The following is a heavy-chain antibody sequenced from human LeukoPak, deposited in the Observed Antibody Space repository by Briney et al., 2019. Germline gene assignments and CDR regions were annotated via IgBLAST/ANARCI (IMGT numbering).Heavy chain of an antibody. CDR1: GFTFSSYS. J-gene: IGHJ3*02. V-gene: IGHV3-21*01. Sequence: GGSLRLSCAASGFTFSSYSMNWVRQAPGKGLEWVSSISSSSSYIYYADSVKGRFTISRDNAENSLYLQMNSLRAEDTAVYYCARVAPYYDILTNHDAFDIWGRGTMVTVSS. CDR2: ISSSSSYI. D-gene: IGHD3-9*01. CDR3: ARVAPYYDILTNHDAFDI.